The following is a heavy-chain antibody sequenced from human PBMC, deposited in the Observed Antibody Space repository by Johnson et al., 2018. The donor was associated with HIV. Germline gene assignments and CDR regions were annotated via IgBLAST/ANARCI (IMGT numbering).Heavy chain of an antibody. CDR1: GFTFRSYD. V-gene: IGHV3-13*01. J-gene: IGHJ3*01. Sequence: VQLVESGGGVVQPGGSLRLSCAASGFTFRSYDMHWVRQATGKGLEWVSAIGTAGDTYYPGSLQSRFTISRDNVKNSLYLQMDSLRPEDTAVYYCARRRHGGIQPSDAFDVWGQGTMVTVSS. CDR3: ARRRHGGIQPSDAFDV. CDR2: IGTAGDT. D-gene: IGHD3-16*01.